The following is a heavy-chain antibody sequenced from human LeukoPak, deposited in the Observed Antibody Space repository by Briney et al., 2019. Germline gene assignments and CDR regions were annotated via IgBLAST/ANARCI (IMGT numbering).Heavy chain of an antibody. V-gene: IGHV3-23*01. CDR3: AKVKEGGVVPYYYYYGMDV. CDR1: GFTFSSYA. D-gene: IGHD2-2*01. Sequence: GGSLRLSCAASGFTFSSYAMSWVRQAPGKGLESLSAISGSGGSTYYADSVKGWFTISRDNSKNTLYLQMNSLRAEDTAVYYGAKVKEGGVVPYYYYYGMDVWGQGTTVSASS. J-gene: IGHJ6*02. CDR2: ISGSGGST.